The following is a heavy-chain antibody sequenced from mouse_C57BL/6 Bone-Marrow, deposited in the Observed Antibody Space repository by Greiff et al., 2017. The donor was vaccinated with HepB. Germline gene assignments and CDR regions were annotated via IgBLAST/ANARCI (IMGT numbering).Heavy chain of an antibody. Sequence: EVQLQQSGTVLARPGASVKMSCKTSGYTFTSYWMHWVKQRPGQGLEWIGAIYPGNSDTSYNQKFKGKAKLTAVTSASTAYMELSSLTNEDSAVYYCTRRYYGSYVNWYFDVWGTGTTVTVSS. D-gene: IGHD2-1*01. CDR3: TRRYYGSYVNWYFDV. CDR2: IYPGNSDT. CDR1: GYTFTSYW. J-gene: IGHJ1*03. V-gene: IGHV1-5*01.